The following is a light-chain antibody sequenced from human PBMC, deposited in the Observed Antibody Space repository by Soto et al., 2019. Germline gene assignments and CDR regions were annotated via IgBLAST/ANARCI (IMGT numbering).Light chain of an antibody. J-gene: IGKJ5*01. CDR3: QQRSNWPIT. V-gene: IGKV3-11*01. CDR2: DAS. CDR1: QSVSSY. Sequence: PGERGTLSWRASQSVSSYLAWYQQKVGQAPRLLIYDASYRATGIPARFSGSGAGTDCTLTISSLEPEDVEVYYCQQRSNWPITFGQGTRLEIK.